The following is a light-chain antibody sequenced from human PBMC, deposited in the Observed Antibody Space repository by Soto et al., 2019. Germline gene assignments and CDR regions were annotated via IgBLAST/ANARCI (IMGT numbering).Light chain of an antibody. J-gene: IGKJ4*01. V-gene: IGKV1-5*03. Sequence: DIQMTQSPSTLSASVGDRVTITCRASQSISSWLAWYQQKPGKAPKLLIYKASSLESGVPSRFSGSGSGTEFTLTISSLQPDDFATYYCQQYNSYLATFGGGTKVEIK. CDR2: KAS. CDR1: QSISSW. CDR3: QQYNSYLAT.